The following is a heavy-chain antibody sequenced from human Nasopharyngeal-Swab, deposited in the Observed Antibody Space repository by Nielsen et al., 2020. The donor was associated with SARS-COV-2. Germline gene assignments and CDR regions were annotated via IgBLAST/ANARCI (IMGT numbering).Heavy chain of an antibody. J-gene: IGHJ3*02. CDR2: IYSGGST. CDR3: ARLRWELLPDAFDI. D-gene: IGHD1-26*01. Sequence: GGSLRLSCAASGFTVSSNYMSWVRQAPGKGLEWVSVIYSGGSTYYADSVKGRFTISRDNSKNTLYLQMNSLRAEDTAVHYCARLRWELLPDAFDIWGQGTMVTVSS. CDR1: GFTVSSNY. V-gene: IGHV3-66*01.